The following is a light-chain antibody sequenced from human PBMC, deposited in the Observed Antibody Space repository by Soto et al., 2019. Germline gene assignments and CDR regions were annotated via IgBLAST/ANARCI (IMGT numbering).Light chain of an antibody. CDR2: GAS. CDR1: QSVLYSSNNRNY. V-gene: IGKV4-1*01. CDR3: HQHFSTSYT. Sequence: DIVMTQSPDSLAVSLGERATINCKSSQSVLYSSNNRNYLAWYQQKPGQPPKLLISGASTRESGVPDRFSGSGSGTDFTLTISSLQAEDVAVYYCHQHFSTSYTFGQGTRLEIK. J-gene: IGKJ2*01.